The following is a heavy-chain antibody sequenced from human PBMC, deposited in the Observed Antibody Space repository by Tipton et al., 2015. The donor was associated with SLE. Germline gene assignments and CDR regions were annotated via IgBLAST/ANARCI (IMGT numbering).Heavy chain of an antibody. V-gene: IGHV4-38-2*02. CDR1: GYSLTSGYY. D-gene: IGHD3-16*02. CDR3: ARHGAIVWDSSNFFAMDV. J-gene: IGHJ6*02. Sequence: TLSLTCTVSGYSLTSGYYWGWIRQPPGKGLEWIGRIYHSDSIYHNPSLKSRVTISVDTSKNQFSLRLSSVTAADTAVYYCARHGAIVWDSSNFFAMDVWGQGTTVTVSS. CDR2: IYHSDSI.